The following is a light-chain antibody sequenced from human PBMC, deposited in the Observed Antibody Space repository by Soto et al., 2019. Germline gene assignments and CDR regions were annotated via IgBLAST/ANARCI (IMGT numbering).Light chain of an antibody. CDR3: QQYGVTPPNT. CDR1: QSVSSTS. Sequence: EIVLTQSPGTLSLSPGERATLSCRASQSVSSTSLAWYQQKPGQAPRLLIYGASTRATGIPDRFSGSGSGTDFTLTISGLEPEDFALYYCQQYGVTPPNTFGGGTKVDIK. CDR2: GAS. J-gene: IGKJ4*01. V-gene: IGKV3-20*01.